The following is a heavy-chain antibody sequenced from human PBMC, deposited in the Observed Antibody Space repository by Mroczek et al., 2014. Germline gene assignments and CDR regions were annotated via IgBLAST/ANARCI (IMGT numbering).Heavy chain of an antibody. CDR3: ARRGTPYNWNDPGMLWFDP. D-gene: IGHD1-20*01. Sequence: VQLVETGAEVKKPGASVKVSCKASGYTFTSYGISWVRQAPGQGLEWMGWISAYNGNTNYAQKLQGRVTMTTDTSTSTAYMELRSLRSDDTAVYYCARRGTPYNWNDPGMLWFDPWGQGTLVTVSS. CDR2: ISAYNGNT. CDR1: GYTFTSYG. J-gene: IGHJ5*02. V-gene: IGHV1-18*01.